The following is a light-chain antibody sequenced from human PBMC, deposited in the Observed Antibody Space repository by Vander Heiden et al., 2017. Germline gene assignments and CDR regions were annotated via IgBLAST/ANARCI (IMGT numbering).Light chain of an antibody. CDR3: NSRDSSGNWV. V-gene: IGLV3-19*01. Sequence: SSELTQDPAVSVALGQTVRITCQGDSLRSYYASWYQQKPGQAPVLVIYGKNNRPSGIPDRFSGSSSGNTASLTITGAQAEDEADYYCNSRDSSGNWVFGGGIKLTVL. CDR1: SLRSYY. CDR2: GKN. J-gene: IGLJ3*02.